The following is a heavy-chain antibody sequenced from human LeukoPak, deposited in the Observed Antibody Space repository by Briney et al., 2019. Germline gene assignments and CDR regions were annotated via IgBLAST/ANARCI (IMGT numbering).Heavy chain of an antibody. V-gene: IGHV3-21*04. J-gene: IGHJ5*02. D-gene: IGHD2-2*01. CDR1: GFTFSSYS. CDR3: AKAATPYCSSTSCYGDWFDP. CDR2: ISSSSSYI. Sequence: GGSLRLSCAASGFTFSSYSMNWVRQAPGKGLEWVSSISSSSSYIYYADSVKGRFTISRDNAKNSLYLQMNSLRAEDTALYYCAKAATPYCSSTSCYGDWFDPWGQGTLVTVSS.